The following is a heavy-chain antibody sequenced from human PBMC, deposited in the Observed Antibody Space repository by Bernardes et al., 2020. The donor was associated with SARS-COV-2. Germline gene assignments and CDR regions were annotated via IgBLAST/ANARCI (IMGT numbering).Heavy chain of an antibody. CDR1: GFIFSSYA. Sequence: GGSLRLSCAASGFIFSSYAMTWVRQAPGKGLEWVSSVNGGGRSTYYADSVRGRFTISRDNSKNTLFLQMKRLRAEDTAVYYCAKPGTDYWGQGTLVTVSA. CDR3: AKPGTDY. CDR2: VNGGGRST. D-gene: IGHD1-1*01. V-gene: IGHV3-23*01. J-gene: IGHJ4*02.